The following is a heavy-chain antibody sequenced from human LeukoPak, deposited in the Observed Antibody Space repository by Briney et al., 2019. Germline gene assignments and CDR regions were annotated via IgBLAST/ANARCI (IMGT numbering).Heavy chain of an antibody. D-gene: IGHD3-10*01. J-gene: IGHJ5*02. Sequence: ASETLPLTCTVSGGSISSGGYSWSWIRQHPGKGLEWIGYIYYSGSTYYNPSLKSRVTISVDTSKNQFSLKLSSVTAADTAVYYCARDAMVRGVIDPWGQGTLVTVSS. V-gene: IGHV4-31*03. CDR2: IYYSGST. CDR1: GGSISSGGYS. CDR3: ARDAMVRGVIDP.